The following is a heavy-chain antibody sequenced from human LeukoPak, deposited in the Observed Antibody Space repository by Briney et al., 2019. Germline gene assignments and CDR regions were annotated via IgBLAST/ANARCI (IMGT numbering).Heavy chain of an antibody. CDR2: ISYDGSNK. CDR1: GFTFSSYG. J-gene: IGHJ5*02. D-gene: IGHD3-22*01. CDR3: AKGVTYYYDSSGYYGFDP. V-gene: IGHV3-30*18. Sequence: GGSLRLSCAASGFTFSSYGMHWVRQGPGKGLECVAVISYDGSNKYYADSVKGRFTISRDNSKNTLYLQMNSLRAEDTAVYYCAKGVTYYYDSSGYYGFDPWGQGTLVTVSS.